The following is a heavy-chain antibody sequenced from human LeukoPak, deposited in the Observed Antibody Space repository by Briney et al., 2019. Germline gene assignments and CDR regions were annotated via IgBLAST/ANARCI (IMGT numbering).Heavy chain of an antibody. CDR3: AREASSYGGNWPFDY. D-gene: IGHD4-23*01. V-gene: IGHV1-69*05. Sequence: SVKVSCKASGGSGGSFSNHGINWVRQAPGHGLEWMGRIIPIFGTANYAQKFQGRVTITTDESTSTAYMELSSLRSEDTAVYYCAREASSYGGNWPFDYWGQGTLVTVSS. CDR1: GGSGGSFSNHG. J-gene: IGHJ4*02. CDR2: IIPIFGTA.